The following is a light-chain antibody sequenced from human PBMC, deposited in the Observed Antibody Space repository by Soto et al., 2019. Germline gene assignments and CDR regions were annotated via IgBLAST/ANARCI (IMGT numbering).Light chain of an antibody. Sequence: ENVLTQSPGTLSLSPGERATLSCRASQNISSRYLAWYQQKPGQAPRLLIYGASSRATGTPDRFSGSGYGTDFTLTISRLEPDDFAVYYCQQYGSSPLITFGQGTRLEIK. J-gene: IGKJ5*01. V-gene: IGKV3-20*01. CDR2: GAS. CDR3: QQYGSSPLIT. CDR1: QNISSRY.